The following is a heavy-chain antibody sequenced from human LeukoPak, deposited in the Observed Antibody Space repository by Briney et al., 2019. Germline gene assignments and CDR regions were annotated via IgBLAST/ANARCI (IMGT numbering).Heavy chain of an antibody. CDR3: ARGHIPAAILPPDY. Sequence: PGGSLRLSCAASGFTFSSYGMHWVRQAPGKGLEWVAVISYDGSNKYYADSVKGRFTISRDNSKNTLYLQMNSLRAEDTAVYYCARGHIPAAILPPDYWGQGTLVTVSS. CDR1: GFTFSSYG. J-gene: IGHJ4*02. V-gene: IGHV3-30*03. CDR2: ISYDGSNK. D-gene: IGHD2-2*02.